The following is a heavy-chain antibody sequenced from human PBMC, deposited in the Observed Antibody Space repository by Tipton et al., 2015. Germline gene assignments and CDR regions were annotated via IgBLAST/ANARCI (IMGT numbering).Heavy chain of an antibody. CDR2: IYYSGST. V-gene: IGHV4-59*12. D-gene: IGHD6-13*01. CDR1: GGSISSYY. CDR3: ARGAGNSSTWDFDY. Sequence: LRLSCTVSGGSISSYYWSWIRQPPGKGLEWIGYIYYSGSTYYNPSLKSRLTISVDTSKNQFSLNLSSVTAADTAVYYCARGAGNSSTWDFDYWGQGSLVTVSS. J-gene: IGHJ4*02.